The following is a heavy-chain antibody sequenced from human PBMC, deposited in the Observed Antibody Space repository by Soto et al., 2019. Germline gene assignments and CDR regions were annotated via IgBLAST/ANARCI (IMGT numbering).Heavy chain of an antibody. CDR2: TYYRSKWYN. J-gene: IGHJ4*02. V-gene: IGHV6-1*01. CDR3: ARVVYHYYGSGSYPPPFDY. Sequence: SETLSLTCAISGDSVSSNSAAWNWIRQSPSRGLEWLGRTYYRSKWYNDYAVPVKSRITINPDTSKNQFSLQLNSVTPEDTAVYYCARVVYHYYGSGSYPPPFDYWGQGTLVTVSS. D-gene: IGHD3-10*01. CDR1: GDSVSSNSAA.